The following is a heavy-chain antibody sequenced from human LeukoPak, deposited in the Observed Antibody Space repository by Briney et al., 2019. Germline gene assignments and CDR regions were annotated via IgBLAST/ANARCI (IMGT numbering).Heavy chain of an antibody. V-gene: IGHV3-7*01. D-gene: IGHD3-16*01. Sequence: GGSLRLSCDASGFTFTNFWMSWVRQAPGKGPEWVANINENGREKKYVDSLKGRFSISRDNAKNSLYLQMTSLRDEDTAVYYRVRDARGGHNDYWGQGILVTVSS. CDR2: INENGREK. J-gene: IGHJ4*02. CDR3: VRDARGGHNDY. CDR1: GFTFTNFW.